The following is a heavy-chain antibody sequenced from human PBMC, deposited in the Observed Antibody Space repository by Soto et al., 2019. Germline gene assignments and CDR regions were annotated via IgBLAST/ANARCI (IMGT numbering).Heavy chain of an antibody. CDR2: ISSSGSTI. J-gene: IGHJ3*02. CDR1: GFTFSDYY. V-gene: IGHV3-11*01. D-gene: IGHD2-21*02. CDR3: TRAPPYCVGDCYSGAFDI. Sequence: QVQLVESGGGLVKPGGSLRLSCAASGFTFSDYYMSWIRQAPGQGLEWVSYISSSGSTIYYADSVKGRFTISRDNAKNSLYLQMNSLRAEDTAVYYCTRAPPYCVGDCYSGAFDIWGQGTMVTVSS.